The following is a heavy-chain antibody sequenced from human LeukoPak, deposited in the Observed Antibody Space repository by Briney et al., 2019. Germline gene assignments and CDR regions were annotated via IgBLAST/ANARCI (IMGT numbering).Heavy chain of an antibody. CDR3: ARGSNYYDSSGLDY. J-gene: IGHJ4*02. D-gene: IGHD3-22*01. CDR1: GYTFTIYA. CDR2: INAGNGNT. Sequence: GASVTVSCKASGYTFTIYAMHWVRQAPGQRLEWMGWINAGNGNTKYSQKFQGRVTITRDTSASTAYMELSSLRSEDTAVYYCARGSNYYDSSGLDYWGQGTLVTVSS. V-gene: IGHV1-3*01.